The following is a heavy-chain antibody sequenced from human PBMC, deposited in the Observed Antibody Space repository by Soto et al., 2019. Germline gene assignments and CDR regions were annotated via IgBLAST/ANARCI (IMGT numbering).Heavy chain of an antibody. CDR1: GGTFSSYA. V-gene: IGHV1-69*13. D-gene: IGHD3-3*01. CDR3: ASDYDFWSGYYD. Sequence: SVKVSCKASGGTFSSYAISWVRQAPGQGLEWMGGIIPIFGTANYAQKFQGRVTITADESTSTAYMELSSLRSEDTAVYYCASDYDFWSGYYDWGQGTLVTVSS. CDR2: IIPIFGTA. J-gene: IGHJ4*02.